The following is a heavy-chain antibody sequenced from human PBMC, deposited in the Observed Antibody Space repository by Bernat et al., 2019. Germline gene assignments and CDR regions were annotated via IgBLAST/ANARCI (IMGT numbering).Heavy chain of an antibody. D-gene: IGHD2-21*02. J-gene: IGHJ4*02. Sequence: QVQLQESGPGLVKPSETLSLTCTVSGGSISSYYWSLIRQPPGKGLEWIGYIYYSGSTNYNPSLKSRVRISVDTSKNQFSLKLGSVTAADTAVYYCARERAYCGGDCYPTHQLIDYWGQGTLVTVSS. CDR3: ARERAYCGGDCYPTHQLIDY. CDR1: GGSISSYY. CDR2: IYYSGST. V-gene: IGHV4-59*01.